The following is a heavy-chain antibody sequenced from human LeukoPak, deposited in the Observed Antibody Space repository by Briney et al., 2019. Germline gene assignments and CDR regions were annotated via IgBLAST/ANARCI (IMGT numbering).Heavy chain of an antibody. CDR1: GFSLSSSGVA. J-gene: IGHJ4*02. CDR3: AYRPFPSSGSHGGFDS. D-gene: IGHD2-15*01. CDR2: IYRNDNK. Sequence: SGPTLVNPTQTLTLTCTFSGFSLSSSGVAVDWIRQPPGKALEWLADIYRNDNKQYSPSLKSRLTITKDTSKNQVVLTMTNLDPADTATYYCAYRPFPSSGSHGGFDSWGQGTLVTVSS. V-gene: IGHV2-5*01.